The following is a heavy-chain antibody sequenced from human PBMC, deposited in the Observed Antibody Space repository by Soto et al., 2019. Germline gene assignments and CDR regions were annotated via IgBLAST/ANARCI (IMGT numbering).Heavy chain of an antibody. CDR1: GFTFSSYG. CDR2: IWYDGSNK. CDR3: ARDNGVVSAAIPRIGYYYYGMDV. V-gene: IGHV3-33*01. Sequence: QVQLVESGGGVVQPGRSLRLSCAASGFTFSSYGMHWVRQAPGKGLEWVAVIWYDGSNKYYADSVKGRFTISRDNSKNTLYLQMNSLRAEDTAVYYCARDNGVVSAAIPRIGYYYYGMDVWGQGTTVTVSS. J-gene: IGHJ6*02. D-gene: IGHD2-2*02.